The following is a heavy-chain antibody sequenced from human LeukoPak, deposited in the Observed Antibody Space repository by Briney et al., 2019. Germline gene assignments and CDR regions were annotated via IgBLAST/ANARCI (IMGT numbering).Heavy chain of an antibody. CDR1: GGSISSGSYY. Sequence: SETLSLTCTVSGGSISSGSYYRGWIRQPPGKGLEWIGYFHNSGTSTYNPSLKSRVTISADTSKNQFSLKLNSLTTADTAVYYCTRGAGWLIDYWGQGILVTVSS. J-gene: IGHJ4*02. V-gene: IGHV4-61*01. CDR3: TRGAGWLIDY. CDR2: FHNSGTS. D-gene: IGHD3-16*01.